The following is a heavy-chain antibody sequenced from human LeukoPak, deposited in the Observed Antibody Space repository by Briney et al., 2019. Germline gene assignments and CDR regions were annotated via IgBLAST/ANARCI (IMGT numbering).Heavy chain of an antibody. V-gene: IGHV3-7*01. Sequence: LTGGSLRLSCAASGFIFSTYWMSWVRQAPGKGLECVANIKQDGSETHYVDSVKGRFTISRDNAKNSLYLQMNSLRAEDTAVYYCARVFIGDYGDYQFDYWGQGTLVTVSS. CDR1: GFIFSTYW. CDR3: ARVFIGDYGDYQFDY. CDR2: IKQDGSET. D-gene: IGHD4-17*01. J-gene: IGHJ4*02.